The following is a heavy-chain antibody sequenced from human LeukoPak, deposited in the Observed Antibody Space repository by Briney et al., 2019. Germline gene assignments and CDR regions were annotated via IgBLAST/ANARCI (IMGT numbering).Heavy chain of an antibody. V-gene: IGHV1-18*01. CDR1: GYTFTNFG. CDR2: ITTYNGNT. J-gene: IGHJ6*02. Sequence: ASVKVSCKASGYTFTNFGISWVRQAPGQGLEWLGWITTYNGNTNYAQKVQDRVTMTSDTSTSTAYMELRSLTSDDTAVYYCARRDCSSSSCHYYYYYMDVWGQGTTVTVSS. D-gene: IGHD2-2*01. CDR3: ARRDCSSSSCHYYYYYMDV.